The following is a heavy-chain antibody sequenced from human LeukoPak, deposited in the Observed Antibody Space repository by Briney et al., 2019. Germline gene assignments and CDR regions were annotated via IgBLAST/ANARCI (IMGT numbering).Heavy chain of an antibody. V-gene: IGHV4-59*01. D-gene: IGHD2-15*01. J-gene: IGHJ4*02. CDR3: TKAARYCSGGSCWDY. Sequence: TSETLSLTSPVSGASISSYYWNWIRQPPGKGLEWIGFIYYSGNTNYNPSLKSRVTISLDTSKNQFSLKLTSVTAADTAIYYCTKAARYCSGGSCWDYWGQGTLVTVSS. CDR1: GASISSYY. CDR2: IYYSGNT.